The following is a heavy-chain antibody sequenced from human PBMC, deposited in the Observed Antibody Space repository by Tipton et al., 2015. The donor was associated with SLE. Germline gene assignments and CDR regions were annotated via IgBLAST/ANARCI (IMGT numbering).Heavy chain of an antibody. CDR1: GGSFSGYY. CDR2: INHSGST. CDR3: ARGSAGNWFDP. D-gene: IGHD6-13*01. V-gene: IGHV4-34*01. Sequence: TLSLTCAVYGGSFSGYYWSWIRQPPGKGLEWIGEINHSGSTNYNPSLKSRVTISVDTSKNQFSLKLSSVTAADTAVYYCARGSAGNWFDPWGQGTLVTVSS. J-gene: IGHJ5*02.